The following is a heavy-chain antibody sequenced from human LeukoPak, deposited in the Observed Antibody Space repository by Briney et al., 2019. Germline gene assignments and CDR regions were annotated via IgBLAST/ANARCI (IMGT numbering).Heavy chain of an antibody. CDR1: GYTLTELS. CDR2: FDPEDGET. D-gene: IGHD2-15*01. V-gene: IGHV1-24*01. Sequence: ASVKASCKVSGYTLTELSMHWVRQAPGKGLEWMGGFDPEDGETIYAQKFQGRVTMTEDTSTDTAYMELSSLRSEDTAVYYCATLPWYAGVRDYWGQGTLVTVSS. J-gene: IGHJ4*02. CDR3: ATLPWYAGVRDY.